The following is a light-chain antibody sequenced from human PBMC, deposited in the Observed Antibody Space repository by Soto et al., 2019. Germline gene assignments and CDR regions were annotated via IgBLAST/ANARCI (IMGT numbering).Light chain of an antibody. Sequence: QSALTQPASVSGSPGQSITISCTGSSSDVGGYNDVSWYQQHPGKAPKLMIYEVTNRPSGVSNRFSASKSGNTASLTISGLQAEDEADYYCSSYTSSITPVVFGGGTKVTVL. J-gene: IGLJ2*01. V-gene: IGLV2-14*01. CDR1: SSDVGGYND. CDR2: EVT. CDR3: SSYTSSITPVV.